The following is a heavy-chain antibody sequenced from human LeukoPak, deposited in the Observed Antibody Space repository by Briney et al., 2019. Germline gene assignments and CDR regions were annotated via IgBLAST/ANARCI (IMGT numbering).Heavy chain of an antibody. CDR1: GYTFTSYG. J-gene: IGHJ4*02. CDR2: ISAYNGNT. D-gene: IGHD3-3*01. V-gene: IGHV1-18*04. CDR3: ARVLFDFWSGYPLDY. Sequence: GASVKVSCKASGYTFTSYGISWARQAPGQGLEWMGWISAYNGNTNYAQKLQGRVTMTTDTSTSTAYMELRSLRSDDTAVYYCARVLFDFWSGYPLDYWGQGTLVTVSS.